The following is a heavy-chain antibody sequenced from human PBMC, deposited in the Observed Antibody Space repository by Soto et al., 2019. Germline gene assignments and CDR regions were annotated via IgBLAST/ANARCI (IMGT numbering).Heavy chain of an antibody. V-gene: IGHV3-7*05. D-gene: IGHD4-17*01. Sequence: EVQLVESGGGLVQPGGSLRLSCEASGFTFSSNWMSWVRQAPGKGLEWVANIKQDGSEKYYVDSVKGRFTISRDNAKNSLYLHMNSLRAEDTAVHYCARHSRVRKLTTVTTMYYYYGMDVWGQGTTVTVSS. CDR1: GFTFSSNW. CDR3: ARHSRVRKLTTVTTMYYYYGMDV. J-gene: IGHJ6*02. CDR2: IKQDGSEK.